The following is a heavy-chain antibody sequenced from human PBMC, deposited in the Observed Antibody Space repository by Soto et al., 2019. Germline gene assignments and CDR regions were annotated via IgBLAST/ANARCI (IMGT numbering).Heavy chain of an antibody. CDR2: INPNSGGT. CDR1: GYTFTGYY. D-gene: IGHD4-4*01. Sequence: ASVKVSCKASGYTFTGYYIHWVRQAPGQGLEWMGWINPNSGGTNYAQKFQGWVTMTRDTSISTAYMELSRLRSDDTAVYYCARDLYSNYADYGMDVWGQGTTVTVSS. CDR3: ARDLYSNYADYGMDV. V-gene: IGHV1-2*04. J-gene: IGHJ6*02.